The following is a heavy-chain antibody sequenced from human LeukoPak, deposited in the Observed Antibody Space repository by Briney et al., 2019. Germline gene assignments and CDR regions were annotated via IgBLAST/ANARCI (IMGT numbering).Heavy chain of an antibody. CDR1: GGSISSSAYY. Sequence: KASETLSPTCTLSGGSISSSAYYWGWIRQPPGEGLEWIGNIYYSGSTYYNPSLKSRVTISEDTSKNQFSLKLSSVTAADTAVYYCARYLSGHFDSWGQGTLVTVSS. D-gene: IGHD2-8*02. CDR2: IYYSGST. CDR3: ARYLSGHFDS. J-gene: IGHJ4*02. V-gene: IGHV4-39*01.